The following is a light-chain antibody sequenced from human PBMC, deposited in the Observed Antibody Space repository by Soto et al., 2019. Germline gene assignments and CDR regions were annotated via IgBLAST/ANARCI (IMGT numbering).Light chain of an antibody. J-gene: IGKJ5*01. Sequence: DIPMTQSPSSVSASVGDRVTIACRASQGIGNWLAWYQQKPGKAPNLLIYRASSLQSGVPSRFSGSGSGTHFTLTISSLQPEDFATYYCHQANTFPTTFGQGTRLEIK. CDR3: HQANTFPTT. CDR2: RAS. V-gene: IGKV1-12*01. CDR1: QGIGNW.